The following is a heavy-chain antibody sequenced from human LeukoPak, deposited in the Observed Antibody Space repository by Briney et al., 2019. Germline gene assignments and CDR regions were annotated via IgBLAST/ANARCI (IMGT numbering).Heavy chain of an antibody. CDR1: GGSISSYY. V-gene: IGHV4-59*01. Sequence: SETLSLTCIVSGGSISSYYWSWIRQPPGKGLEWIGYIYYSGSTNYNPSLKSRVTISVDTSKNQISLKLSSVTAADTAVYYCARAIVVAGKNYYYYGMDVWGQGTTVTVSS. D-gene: IGHD6-19*01. CDR2: IYYSGST. CDR3: ARAIVVAGKNYYYYGMDV. J-gene: IGHJ6*02.